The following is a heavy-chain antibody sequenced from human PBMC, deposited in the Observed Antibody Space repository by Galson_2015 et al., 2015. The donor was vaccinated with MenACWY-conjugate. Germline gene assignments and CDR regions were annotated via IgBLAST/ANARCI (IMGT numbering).Heavy chain of an antibody. CDR2: INVDGSEE. D-gene: IGHD6-19*01. CDR1: GFTFNNYW. Sequence: SLRLSCAASGFTFNNYWMTWVRQAPGEGLEWVANINVDGSEENYMDSVRGRFTTSRDNAKNSLFLQVSTLRAEDTAVYYCARRTLAVAGTDYWGQGTLVTVSS. CDR3: ARRTLAVAGTDY. V-gene: IGHV3-7*01. J-gene: IGHJ4*02.